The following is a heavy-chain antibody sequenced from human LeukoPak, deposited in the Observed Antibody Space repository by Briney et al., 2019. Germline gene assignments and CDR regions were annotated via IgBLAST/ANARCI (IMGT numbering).Heavy chain of an antibody. CDR2: ISYDGSKK. CDR1: GFTFSTYG. D-gene: IGHD3-10*01. V-gene: IGHV3-30*18. Sequence: GGSLRLSCAASGFTFSTYGMHWVRQAPGKGLEWVAVISYDGSKKHYADSVKGRFTISRDNSKNTVYLQMNSLRAEDTAVYYCAKGLGSLVAGGMDVWGRGTTVTVSS. CDR3: AKGLGSLVAGGMDV. J-gene: IGHJ6*03.